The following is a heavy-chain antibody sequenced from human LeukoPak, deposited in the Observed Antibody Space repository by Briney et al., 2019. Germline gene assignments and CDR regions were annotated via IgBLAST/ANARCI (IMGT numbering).Heavy chain of an antibody. CDR2: IYPGDSDT. CDR1: GYSFTSYW. V-gene: IGHV5-51*01. J-gene: IGHJ6*02. CDR3: ASTYYYGSGGYYSGMDV. Sequence: GESLKISCKGSGYSFTSYWIGWVRQMPGKGLEWMGIIYPGDSDTRYSPSFQGQVTISADKSISTAYLQWSSLKASGTAMYYCASTYYYGSGGYYSGMDVWGQGTTVTVSS. D-gene: IGHD3-10*01.